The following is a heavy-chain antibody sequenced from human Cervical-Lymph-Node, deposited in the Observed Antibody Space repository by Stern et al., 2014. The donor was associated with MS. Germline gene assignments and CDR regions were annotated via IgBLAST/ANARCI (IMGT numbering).Heavy chain of an antibody. J-gene: IGHJ4*02. Sequence: VQLVESGGGVVQPGRSLSLSCVASGFTFSTYAMHWVRQAPGKGLELVTFVSYDGTQRTSTDSVKARFTISRDNSKNTLYLHMNSLRDEDTAVYFCARGGRGVGLEYWGQGALVTVSS. CDR1: GFTFSTYA. V-gene: IGHV3-30-3*01. D-gene: IGHD3-10*01. CDR3: ARGGRGVGLEY. CDR2: VSYDGTQR.